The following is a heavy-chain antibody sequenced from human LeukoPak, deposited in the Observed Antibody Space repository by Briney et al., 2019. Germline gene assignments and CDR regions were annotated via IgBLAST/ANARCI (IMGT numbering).Heavy chain of an antibody. Sequence: GGSLRLPCAASGFTFSSYGMHWVRQAPGKGLEWVAFIRYDGSNKYYADSVKGRFTISRDNSKNTLYLQMNSLRAEDTAVYYCAKDMTAIVVVPAAIGSLDYWGQGTLVTVSS. D-gene: IGHD2-2*01. CDR2: IRYDGSNK. V-gene: IGHV3-30*02. CDR3: AKDMTAIVVVPAAIGSLDY. J-gene: IGHJ4*02. CDR1: GFTFSSYG.